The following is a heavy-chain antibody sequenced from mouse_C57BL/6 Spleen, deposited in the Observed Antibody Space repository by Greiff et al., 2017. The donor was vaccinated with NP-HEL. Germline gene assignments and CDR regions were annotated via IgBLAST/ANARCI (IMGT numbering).Heavy chain of an antibody. CDR1: GYTFTSYW. CDR2: IDPSDSET. D-gene: IGHD3-3*01. Sequence: VQLQQPGAELVRPGSSVKLSCKASGYTFTSYWMHWVKQRPIQGLEWIGNIDPSDSETHYNQKFKDKATLTVDKSSSTAYMQLSSLTSEDSAVYYCARHSRGYAMDYWGQGTSVTVSS. J-gene: IGHJ4*01. CDR3: ARHSRGYAMDY. V-gene: IGHV1-52*01.